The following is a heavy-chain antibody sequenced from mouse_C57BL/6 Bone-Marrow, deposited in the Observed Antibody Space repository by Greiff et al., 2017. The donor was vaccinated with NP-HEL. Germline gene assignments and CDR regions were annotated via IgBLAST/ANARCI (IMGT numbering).Heavy chain of an antibody. CDR3: ARHYYSNYFDY. Sequence: EVQRVESGGDLVKPGGSLKLSCAASGFTFSSYGMSWVRQTPDKRLEWVATISSGGSYTYYPASVKGRFTISSDNAKNTLYLQMSSLKAEDTAMYYCARHYYSNYFDYWGQGTTLTVSS. CDR2: ISSGGSYT. V-gene: IGHV5-6*01. D-gene: IGHD2-5*01. CDR1: GFTFSSYG. J-gene: IGHJ2*01.